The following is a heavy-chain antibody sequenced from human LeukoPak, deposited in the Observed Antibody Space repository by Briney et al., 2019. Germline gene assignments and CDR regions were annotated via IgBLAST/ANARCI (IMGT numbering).Heavy chain of an antibody. CDR3: ARGGGYDLWSGHFPLDS. D-gene: IGHD3-3*01. J-gene: IGHJ4*02. CDR2: LYSGGST. CDR1: GFTVSSRS. Sequence: PGGSLRLSCVASGFTVSSRSMSWVRQAPGVGLEWVSVLYSGGSTYYADSVRGRLTISRDNSKNKLYLQSSGLRTEDTAVYYCARGGGYDLWSGHFPLDSWGQGTLVTVSS. V-gene: IGHV3-66*01.